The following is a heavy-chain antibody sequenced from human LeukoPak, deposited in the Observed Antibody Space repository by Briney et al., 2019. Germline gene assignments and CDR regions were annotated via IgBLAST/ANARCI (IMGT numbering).Heavy chain of an antibody. CDR2: IYTSGST. Sequence: SETLSPTCTVSGGSISSYYWSWIRQPAGKGLEWIGRIYTSGSTNYNPSLKSRVTMSVDTSKNQFSLKLSSVTAADTAVYYCASSYYDILTGYWAFDYWGQGTLVTVSS. D-gene: IGHD3-9*01. J-gene: IGHJ4*02. V-gene: IGHV4-4*07. CDR1: GGSISSYY. CDR3: ASSYYDILTGYWAFDY.